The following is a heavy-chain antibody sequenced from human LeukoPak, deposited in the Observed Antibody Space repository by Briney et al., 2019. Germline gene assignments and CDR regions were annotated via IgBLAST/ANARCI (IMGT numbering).Heavy chain of an antibody. Sequence: SETLSLTCTVSGGSISSSSYYWGWIRQPPGKGLEWIGSIYYSGSTYYNPSLKSRVTISVDTSKNQFSLKLSSVTAADTAVYYCARDPGTHWGQGTLVPVFS. CDR3: ARDPGTH. CDR1: GGSISSSSYY. V-gene: IGHV4-39*07. CDR2: IYYSGST. J-gene: IGHJ4*02. D-gene: IGHD1-1*01.